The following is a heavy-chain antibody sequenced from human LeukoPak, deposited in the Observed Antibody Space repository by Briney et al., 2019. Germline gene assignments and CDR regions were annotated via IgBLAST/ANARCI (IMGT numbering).Heavy chain of an antibody. D-gene: IGHD6-19*01. V-gene: IGHV4-30-4*08. J-gene: IGHJ4*02. CDR3: AREVAGFFDY. CDR1: GGSISSGDYY. CDR2: IYYSGST. Sequence: SETLSLTCTVSGGSISSGDYYCSWIRQPPGKGLEWIGYIYYSGSTYYNPSLKSRVTISVDTSKNQFSLKLSSVTAADTAVYYCAREVAGFFDYWGQGTLVTVSS.